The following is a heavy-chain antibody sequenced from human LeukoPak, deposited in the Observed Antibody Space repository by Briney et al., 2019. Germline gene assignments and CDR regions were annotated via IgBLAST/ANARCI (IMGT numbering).Heavy chain of an antibody. CDR2: INHSGST. V-gene: IGHV4-34*01. CDR1: GGSFSGYY. D-gene: IGHD1-14*01. J-gene: IGHJ4*02. Sequence: SETLSLTCAVYGGSFSGYYWSWIRQPPRKGLEWIGEINHSGSTNYNSSLKSRVTISVDTSKNQFSLKLSSVTAADTAVYYCARRDYRKRMDYWGQGTLVTVSS. CDR3: ARRDYRKRMDY.